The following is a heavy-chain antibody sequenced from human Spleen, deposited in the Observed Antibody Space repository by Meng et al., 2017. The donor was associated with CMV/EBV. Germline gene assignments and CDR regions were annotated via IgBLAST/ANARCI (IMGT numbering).Heavy chain of an antibody. D-gene: IGHD6-19*01. Sequence: CNCLGVSISSGGYYWSWVRQHPGTGLEWIGYIYYRGSTYYTPSLKSRVSMAVDTSKNQFSLKLSSVTAADTAVYYCATGLNWYFDLWGRGTLVTVSS. CDR2: IYYRGST. J-gene: IGHJ2*01. V-gene: IGHV4-31*03. CDR1: GVSISSGGYY. CDR3: ATGLNWYFDL.